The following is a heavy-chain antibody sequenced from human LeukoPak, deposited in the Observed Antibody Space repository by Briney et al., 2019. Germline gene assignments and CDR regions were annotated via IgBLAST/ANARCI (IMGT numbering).Heavy chain of an antibody. CDR1: GFTFSSYA. CDR3: ATSHTGTTMVRFRPWYFDL. J-gene: IGHJ2*01. D-gene: IGHD3-10*01. V-gene: IGHV3-23*01. Sequence: GGSLRLSCAASGFTFSSYAMSWVRQAPGKGLEWVSAISGSGGSTYYADSVKGRFTISRDNSKNTLYLQMNSLRAEDTAVYYCATSHTGTTMVRFRPWYFDLWGRGTLVTVSS. CDR2: ISGSGGST.